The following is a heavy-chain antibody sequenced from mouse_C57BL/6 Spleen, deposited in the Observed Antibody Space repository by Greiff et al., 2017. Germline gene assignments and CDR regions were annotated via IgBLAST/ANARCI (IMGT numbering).Heavy chain of an antibody. CDR2: IDPSDSDT. D-gene: IGHD1-1*01. Sequence: QVQLQQPGAELVRPGSSVKLSCKASGYTFTSYWMHWVKQRPIQGLEWIGNIDPSDSDTHYNQQFKDKATLTVDKSSSTAYMQLSGLTSEDSAFYCCAREGYVYDLAYWGQGTLVTVSA. V-gene: IGHV1-52*01. CDR3: AREGYVYDLAY. CDR1: GYTFTSYW. J-gene: IGHJ3*01.